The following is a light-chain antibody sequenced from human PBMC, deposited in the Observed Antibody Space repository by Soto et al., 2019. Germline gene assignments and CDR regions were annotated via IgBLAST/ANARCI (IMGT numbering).Light chain of an antibody. CDR3: MQATHSPWA. CDR1: QSLVHSDGNTY. V-gene: IGKV2-24*01. Sequence: DIVLNQAPLSSPVTLGQPASISCRSSQSLVHSDGNTYLRWLHQRPGQPPRLLIYKISKRFSGVPDRFSGSGAGTDFTLTITSVEAEDVGVYYCMQATHSPWAFGQGTKVEIK. CDR2: KIS. J-gene: IGKJ1*01.